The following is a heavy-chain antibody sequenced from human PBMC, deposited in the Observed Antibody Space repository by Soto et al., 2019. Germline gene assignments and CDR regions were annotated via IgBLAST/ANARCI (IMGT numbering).Heavy chain of an antibody. CDR1: GGSISSNYW. CDR2: IYHSGRT. Sequence: QVQLQESGPGLVKPSGTMSLTCAVFGGSISSNYWWNWVRLPPGKGLELIGEIYHSGRTNYNPSQKSRVAISVDKSKDQFSLKLSSVTAGDTAVYYCARGIGVWGQGTLVTVSS. J-gene: IGHJ4*02. D-gene: IGHD3-16*01. V-gene: IGHV4-4*02. CDR3: ARGIGV.